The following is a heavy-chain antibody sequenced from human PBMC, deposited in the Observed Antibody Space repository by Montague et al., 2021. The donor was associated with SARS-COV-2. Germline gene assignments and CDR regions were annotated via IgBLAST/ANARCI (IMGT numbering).Heavy chain of an antibody. CDR2: TYYRSKWYN. CDR3: ARGDPYCTNGVCYTGNWFDP. J-gene: IGHJ5*02. CDR1: GDSVSSNSAA. D-gene: IGHD2-8*01. Sequence: CAISGDSVSSNSAAWNWIRQSPSRGLEWLGRTYYRSKWYNDYAVXVKSRITINPDTSKNQFSLQLNSVTPEDTAVYYCARGDPYCTNGVCYTGNWFDPWGQGTLVTVSS. V-gene: IGHV6-1*01.